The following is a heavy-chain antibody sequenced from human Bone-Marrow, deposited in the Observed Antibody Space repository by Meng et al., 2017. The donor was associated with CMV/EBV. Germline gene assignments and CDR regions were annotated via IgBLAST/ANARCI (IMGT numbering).Heavy chain of an antibody. CDR2: INQDGSEK. V-gene: IGHV3-7*01. J-gene: IGHJ4*02. CDR1: GFTFINYW. D-gene: IGHD1-7*01. CDR3: AREVSNWKYVLGYFDY. Sequence: LSLTCAASGFTFINYWMSWVRQAPGKGLEWVANINQDGSEKYYVGSVKGRFTISRDNAKNSLCLQMNSLRADDTAVYYCAREVSNWKYVLGYFDYWGQGALVTVSS.